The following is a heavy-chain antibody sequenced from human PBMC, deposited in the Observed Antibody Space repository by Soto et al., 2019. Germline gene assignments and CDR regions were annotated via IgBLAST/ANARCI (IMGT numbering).Heavy chain of an antibody. D-gene: IGHD3-10*01. V-gene: IGHV1-24*01. CDR1: GYTLSELS. J-gene: IGHJ6*02. CDR3: ATGSSLQAYYYYGMDV. CDR2: FDPEDGET. Sequence: ASVKVSCKVSGYTLSELSMQWVRQAPGKGLEWMGGFDPEDGETIYAQKFQGRVTMTEDTSTDTAYMELSSLRSEDTAVYYCATGSSLQAYYYYGMDVWGQGTTVTVSS.